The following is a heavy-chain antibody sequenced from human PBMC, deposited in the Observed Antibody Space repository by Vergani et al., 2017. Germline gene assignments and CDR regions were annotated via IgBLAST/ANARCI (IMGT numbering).Heavy chain of an antibody. CDR1: GFTFSSYA. CDR3: ARVPDYYDSSGYYYESAFDI. D-gene: IGHD3-22*01. Sequence: EVQLLESGGGLVQPGGSLRLSCAASGFTFSSYAMSWVRQAPGKGLEWVSAISGSGGSTYYADSVKGRFTISRDNAKNSLYLQMNSLRAEDTAVYYCARVPDYYDSSGYYYESAFDIWGQGTMVTVSS. J-gene: IGHJ3*02. V-gene: IGHV3-23*01. CDR2: ISGSGGST.